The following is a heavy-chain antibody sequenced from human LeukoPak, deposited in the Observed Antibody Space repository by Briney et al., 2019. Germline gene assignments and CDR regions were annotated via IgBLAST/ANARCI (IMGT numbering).Heavy chain of an antibody. CDR2: ISSNGGST. CDR3: ARVSTYYYGSVDY. Sequence: GGSLRLSCAASGFTFSSYAMHWVRQAPGKGLEYVSAISSNGGSTYYANSVKGRFTISRDNSKNTLYLQMNSLRAEDTAVYYCARVSTYYYGSVDYWGQGTLVTVSS. D-gene: IGHD3-10*01. CDR1: GFTFSSYA. J-gene: IGHJ4*02. V-gene: IGHV3-64*01.